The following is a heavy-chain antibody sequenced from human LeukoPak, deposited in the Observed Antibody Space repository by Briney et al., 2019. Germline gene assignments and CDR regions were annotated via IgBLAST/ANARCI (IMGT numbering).Heavy chain of an antibody. CDR2: INPNSGDT. CDR1: GYTFTDYY. V-gene: IGHV1-2*02. D-gene: IGHD1-14*01. J-gene: IGHJ3*02. CDR3: ARAGNIGVPPEPLDI. Sequence: ASVKVSCKASGYTFTDYYIHWVRQAPGQGLGWMGWINPNSGDTNYAQKFQGRVTMTRDTSFNTAYVGLSGLRFGDTAVYYCARAGNIGVPPEPLDIWGRGTMVTVSS.